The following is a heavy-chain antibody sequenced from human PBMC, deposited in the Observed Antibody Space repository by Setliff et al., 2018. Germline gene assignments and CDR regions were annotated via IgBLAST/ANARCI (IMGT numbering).Heavy chain of an antibody. CDR2: INPTGGST. D-gene: IGHD2-8*01. V-gene: IGHV1-46*01. J-gene: IGHJ6*02. CDR1: GYTFTSYY. Sequence: GASVKVSCKASGYTFTSYYMHWVRQAPGQGLEWMGLINPTGGSTSYAQKFQGRVTMTRDTSTSTVFMELSSLRSEDTAVYYCARTKMDVVAAAAKYTPLDVWGQGTSVTVSS. CDR3: ARTKMDVVAAAAKYTPLDV.